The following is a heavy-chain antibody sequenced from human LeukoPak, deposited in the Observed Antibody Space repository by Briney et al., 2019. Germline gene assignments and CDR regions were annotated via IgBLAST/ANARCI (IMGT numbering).Heavy chain of an antibody. J-gene: IGHJ3*02. D-gene: IGHD3-16*01. CDR2: ISSSGDDT. Sequence: GGSLRLSCAASGFISSTFAMSWVRQAPGKGLEWVSVISSSGDDTHYADPAKGRFTISRDNSKNTLFLQMNSLRAEDTAVYYCARDDALGDNALDIWGQGTMVTVSS. CDR3: ARDDALGDNALDI. CDR1: GFISSTFA. V-gene: IGHV3-23*01.